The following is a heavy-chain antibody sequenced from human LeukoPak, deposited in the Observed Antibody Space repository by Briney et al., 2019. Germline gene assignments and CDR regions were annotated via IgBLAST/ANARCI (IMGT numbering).Heavy chain of an antibody. CDR1: GFSVRSNY. D-gene: IGHD3-10*01. J-gene: IGHJ4*02. CDR3: ARGGYYGSANSAFIDY. V-gene: IGHV3-66*01. Sequence: GGSLRLSCAASGFSVRSNYMSWVRQAPGKGLEWVSVLYNDGSTYYADSVKGRFTISRDNSKNTLYLQMNSLRAEDTAVYYCARGGYYGSANSAFIDYWGQGTLVTVSS. CDR2: LYNDGST.